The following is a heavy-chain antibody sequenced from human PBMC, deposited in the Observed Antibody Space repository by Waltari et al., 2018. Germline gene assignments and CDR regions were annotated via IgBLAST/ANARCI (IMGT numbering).Heavy chain of an antibody. Sequence: QVQLVQSGAEVKKPGASVTVSCRASGYAFTDYYMHWVRQAPGQGREWMGWINPNIGGTNYAQKFQGRVTMPRDTSISTAYMELSRLRSDDTAVYYCARGTTTWYYYYYYMDVWGKGTTVTVSS. CDR3: ARGTTTWYYYYYYMDV. J-gene: IGHJ6*03. D-gene: IGHD1-26*01. CDR2: INPNIGGT. V-gene: IGHV1-2*02. CDR1: GYAFTDYY.